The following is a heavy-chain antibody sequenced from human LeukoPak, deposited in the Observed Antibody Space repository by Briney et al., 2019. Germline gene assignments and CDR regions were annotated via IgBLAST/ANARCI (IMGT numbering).Heavy chain of an antibody. J-gene: IGHJ4*02. CDR2: INPSGGGS. Sequence: ASVNVSCKASGYTFTSFYMHWVRQAPGQGLEWMGVINPSGGGSTYAQKFQGRVTMTRDTSTSTVYMELSSLRSEDTAVYYCARDSMAAAGPEYYFDYWGQGTLVTV. D-gene: IGHD6-13*01. CDR1: GYTFTSFY. V-gene: IGHV1-46*01. CDR3: ARDSMAAAGPEYYFDY.